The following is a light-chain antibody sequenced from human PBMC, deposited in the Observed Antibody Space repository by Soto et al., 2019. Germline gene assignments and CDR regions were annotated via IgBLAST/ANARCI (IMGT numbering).Light chain of an antibody. J-gene: IGKJ1*01. Sequence: EIVLTQSPGTLSLSPGETVTLSCRASQSVGSNYLAWYQQKPGQAPRLLIYGASSRPTVIPGRFSGSGSGTDFTLTISRLEPEDFAVYYCQQYANSPRTFGQGTRVEIK. CDR2: GAS. CDR1: QSVGSNY. CDR3: QQYANSPRT. V-gene: IGKV3-20*01.